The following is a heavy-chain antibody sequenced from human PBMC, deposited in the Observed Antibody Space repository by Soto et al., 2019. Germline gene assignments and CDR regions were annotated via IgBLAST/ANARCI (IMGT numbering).Heavy chain of an antibody. CDR3: VRTSLVVAAATREDY. D-gene: IGHD2-15*01. Sequence: LRLSCAASGFRFSGFGMHWVRQAPGKGLVWVSRINSDGSSTSYADSVKGRFTISRDNAKNTLYLQMNSLRAEDTAVYYCVRTSLVVAAATREDYWGQGTLVTVSS. CDR1: GFRFSGFG. J-gene: IGHJ4*02. CDR2: INSDGSST. V-gene: IGHV3-74*01.